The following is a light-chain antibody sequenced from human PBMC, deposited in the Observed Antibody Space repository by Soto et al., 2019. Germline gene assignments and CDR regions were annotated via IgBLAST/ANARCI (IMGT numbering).Light chain of an antibody. CDR3: QQYGSSPRLT. J-gene: IGKJ4*01. V-gene: IGKV3-20*01. Sequence: EIVLTQSPGTLSLSPGERATLSCRASQSVSSSYLAWYQQKPGQAPRLLIYVASSRTTGIPDRCSGSGCGTDLTLTISKLEPGDCAVYYCQQYGSSPRLTCGGGTKVEIK. CDR1: QSVSSSY. CDR2: VAS.